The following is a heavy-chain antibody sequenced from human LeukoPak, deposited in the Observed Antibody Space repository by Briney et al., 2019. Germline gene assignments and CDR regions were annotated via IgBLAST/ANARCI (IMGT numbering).Heavy chain of an antibody. Sequence: ASVKISCKASGYTFTGYYMHCVRPAPGQGVEWMGWINPNSSGTNYAQKFQGRVTMTMDTSISTAYMELSRLRSDDTAVYYCAREVIVVGPAASEYYYYYYGMDVWGQGTTVPVSS. D-gene: IGHD2-2*01. CDR3: AREVIVVGPAASEYYYYYYGMDV. CDR2: INPNSSGT. CDR1: GYTFTGYY. J-gene: IGHJ6*02. V-gene: IGHV1-2*02.